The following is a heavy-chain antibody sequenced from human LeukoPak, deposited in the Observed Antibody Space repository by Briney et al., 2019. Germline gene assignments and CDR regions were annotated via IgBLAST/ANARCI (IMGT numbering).Heavy chain of an antibody. Sequence: PGGSLRLSCAASGFTFSSSAMSWVRQAPGKGLEWVSAISNNGGYTYYADSVQGRFTISRDNSKSTLCLQMNSLRAEDTAVYYCAKQLRVLWYWSFFFPLWGQGTLGTGPS. CDR2: ISNNGGYT. CDR3: AKQLRVLWYWSFFFPL. CDR1: GFTFSSSA. D-gene: IGHD2-21*01. V-gene: IGHV3-23*01. J-gene: IGHJ4*02.